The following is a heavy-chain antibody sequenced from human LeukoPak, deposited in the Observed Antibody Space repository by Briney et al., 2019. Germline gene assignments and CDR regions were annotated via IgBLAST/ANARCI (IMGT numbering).Heavy chain of an antibody. Sequence: SETLSLTCAVYGGSFSGYYWSWIRQPPGKGLEWIGEINHSGSTNYNPSLKSRVTISVDTSKNQFSLKLSSVTAADTAVYYCARARGIAAAGILNDYWGQGTLVIVSS. CDR2: INHSGST. CDR3: ARARGIAAAGILNDY. J-gene: IGHJ4*02. D-gene: IGHD6-13*01. CDR1: GGSFSGYY. V-gene: IGHV4-34*01.